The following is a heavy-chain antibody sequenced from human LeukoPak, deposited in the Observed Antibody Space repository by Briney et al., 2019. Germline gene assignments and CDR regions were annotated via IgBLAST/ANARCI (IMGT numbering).Heavy chain of an antibody. D-gene: IGHD4-11*01. J-gene: IGHJ6*03. V-gene: IGHV1-18*01. CDR3: ARDLTVTQWGHYYYMDV. CDR2: ISAYNGNT. Sequence: ASVKVSCKASGYTFTSYGISWVRQAPGQGLEWMGWISAYNGNTNYAQKLQGRVTMTTDTSTSTAYMELRSLRSDDTAVYYCARDLTVTQWGHYYYMDVRGKGTTVTVSS. CDR1: GYTFTSYG.